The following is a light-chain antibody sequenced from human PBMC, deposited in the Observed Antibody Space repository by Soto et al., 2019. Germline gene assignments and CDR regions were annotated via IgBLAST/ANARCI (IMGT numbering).Light chain of an antibody. J-gene: IGKJ4*01. CDR3: MQTLQSRT. V-gene: IGKV2-28*01. CDR2: MGS. CDR1: QSLLHSNGYTY. Sequence: DIVVTQSPLSLPVTPGEPASISCRSSQSLLHSNGYTYLDWFLQKPGQSPQLLIYMGSNRASGVHDRFSGSGSGTDFTLKISRVEAEDVGAYYCMQTLQSRTFGGGTKLEI.